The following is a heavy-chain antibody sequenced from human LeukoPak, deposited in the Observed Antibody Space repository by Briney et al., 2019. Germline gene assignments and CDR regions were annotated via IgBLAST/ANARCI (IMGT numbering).Heavy chain of an antibody. CDR1: DYSISSAYY. J-gene: IGHJ6*04. Sequence: SETLSLTCVVSDYSISSAYYWGWIRQPPGKGLEWIGSIHHSGSTYYNPSLKSRVTISVDTSKNHFSLKLSAVTAADTAVYYCARGRLGTYCSSTNCYYYGMDVWGKGTTVTVSS. V-gene: IGHV4-38-2*01. D-gene: IGHD2-2*01. CDR2: IHHSGST. CDR3: ARGRLGTYCSSTNCYYYGMDV.